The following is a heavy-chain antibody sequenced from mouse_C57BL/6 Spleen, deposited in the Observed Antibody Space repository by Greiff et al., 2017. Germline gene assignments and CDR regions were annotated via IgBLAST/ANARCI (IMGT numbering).Heavy chain of an antibody. D-gene: IGHD1-1*01. Sequence: QVQLKESGAELVKPGASVKISCKASGYAFSSYWMNWVKQRHGTGLEWIGLVYPGDGDTNYNGQFKGKATLNADKASSTAYMQHSSRTSEDSAVYFCARSGYYGNSAWFAYWGQGTLVTVSA. CDR2: VYPGDGDT. J-gene: IGHJ3*01. V-gene: IGHV1-80*01. CDR3: ARSGYYGNSAWFAY. CDR1: GYAFSSYW.